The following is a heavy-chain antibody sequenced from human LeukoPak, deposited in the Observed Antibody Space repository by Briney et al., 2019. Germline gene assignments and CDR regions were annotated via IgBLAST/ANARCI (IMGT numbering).Heavy chain of an antibody. V-gene: IGHV1-69*02. J-gene: IGHJ3*02. CDR1: GGTFSSYT. D-gene: IGHD6-13*01. CDR2: IIPILGIA. CDR3: ARAGGDSSSYDAFDI. Sequence: GASVKVSCKASGGTFSSYTISWVRQAPGQGLEWMGRIIPILGIATNATNFQGSVTISADKSPSTAYMALSSLRPEDTAVQYCARAGGDSSSYDAFDIWGQGTMVTVSS.